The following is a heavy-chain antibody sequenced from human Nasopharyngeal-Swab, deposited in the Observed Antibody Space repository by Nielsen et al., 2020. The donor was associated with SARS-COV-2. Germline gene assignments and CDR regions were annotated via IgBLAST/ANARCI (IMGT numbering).Heavy chain of an antibody. Sequence: GESLKISCAASGFTFSDYYMSWIRQAPGKGLEWVSYISSSGSTIYYADSVKGRFTISRDNAKNSLYLQMNSLRAEDTAVYYCAKGTAWEVGTLDYWGQGTLVTVSS. V-gene: IGHV3-11*01. CDR2: ISSSGSTI. CDR3: AKGTAWEVGTLDY. CDR1: GFTFSDYY. D-gene: IGHD4-23*01. J-gene: IGHJ4*02.